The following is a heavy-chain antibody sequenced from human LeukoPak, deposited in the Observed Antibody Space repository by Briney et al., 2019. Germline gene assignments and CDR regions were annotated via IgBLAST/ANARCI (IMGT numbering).Heavy chain of an antibody. D-gene: IGHD3-10*01. J-gene: IGHJ4*02. Sequence: PSETLSLTCAVSGYSISSGFNWGWIRQPPGKGLEYIGNIHHSGSTSYNPSLKSRVTISVDTSKNQFSLTLRFVTAADTAVYYRARYGHYFDYWGQGTLVTVSS. CDR1: GYSISSGFN. CDR2: IHHSGST. CDR3: ARYGHYFDY. V-gene: IGHV4-38-2*01.